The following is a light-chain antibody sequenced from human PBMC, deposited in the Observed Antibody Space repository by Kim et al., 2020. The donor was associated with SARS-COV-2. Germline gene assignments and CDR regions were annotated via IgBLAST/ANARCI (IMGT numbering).Light chain of an antibody. Sequence: VSAEERPTRSCVTSQNINNNLAWLQQKPSQAPRLLIYAASSRATGVPARFSGSGSGTEFTLTISSLQSEDSAVYYCQQYNSWFRTFGGGTKVDIK. CDR3: QQYNSWFRT. CDR2: AAS. V-gene: IGKV3-15*01. CDR1: QNINNN. J-gene: IGKJ4*01.